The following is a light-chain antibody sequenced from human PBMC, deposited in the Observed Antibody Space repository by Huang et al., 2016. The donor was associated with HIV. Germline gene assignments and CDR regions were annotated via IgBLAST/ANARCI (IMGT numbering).Light chain of an antibody. V-gene: IGKV3-11*01. J-gene: IGKJ1*01. CDR1: QSVGNY. Sequence: EIALIQSPATLSLSPGETATLSCRASQSVGNYLGWHQNKPGQAPRLLIYYTSNRATGIPARFSGSGSGTDFTLTISSLEPEDSAVYYCQQRGNWPLTFGQGTKVEIK. CDR3: QQRGNWPLT. CDR2: YTS.